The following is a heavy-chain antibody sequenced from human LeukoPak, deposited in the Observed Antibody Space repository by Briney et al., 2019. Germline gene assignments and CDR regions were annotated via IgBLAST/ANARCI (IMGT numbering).Heavy chain of an antibody. Sequence: ASVKVSCKASGYTFTKYDINWVRQATGQGLEWMGWINPNNGGTKYAQKFQGRVTMTRDTSISTAYMELSRLRSDDTAVYYCARRPLKTHEGDWFDPWGQGTLVTVSS. CDR1: GYTFTKYD. D-gene: IGHD1-26*01. CDR2: INPNNGGT. V-gene: IGHV1-2*02. J-gene: IGHJ5*02. CDR3: ARRPLKTHEGDWFDP.